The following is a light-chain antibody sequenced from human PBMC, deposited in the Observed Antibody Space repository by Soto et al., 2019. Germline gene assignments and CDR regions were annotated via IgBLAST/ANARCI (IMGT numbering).Light chain of an antibody. CDR2: DVS. V-gene: IGLV2-14*03. CDR3: RSSTTTSSPVSTVV. J-gene: IGLJ3*02. CDR1: SSDIGGYRN. Sequence: QSALTQPASVSGSPGQSIAISCTGTSSDIGGYRNVSWYQQHPAKAPKLMIYDVSHRPSGVSDRFSASKSGNTASLTISGLQAEDEANYYCRSSTTTSSPVSTVVFGGGTKPTVL.